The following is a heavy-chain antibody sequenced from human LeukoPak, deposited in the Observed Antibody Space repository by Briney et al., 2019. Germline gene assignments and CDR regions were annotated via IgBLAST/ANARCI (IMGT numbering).Heavy chain of an antibody. CDR1: GDTFSGYA. J-gene: IGHJ6*02. D-gene: IGHD3-10*01. Sequence: ASVKVSCKASGDTFSGYAISWVRQAPGQGLEWMGRIIPVLDVPNYAQKFQGRVKLTVDTSTNTIYMEIRSLKYEDTAVYYCARDRDIREVDYYGLDVWGQGTTVIVSS. CDR3: ARDRDIREVDYYGLDV. CDR2: IIPVLDVP. V-gene: IGHV1-69*04.